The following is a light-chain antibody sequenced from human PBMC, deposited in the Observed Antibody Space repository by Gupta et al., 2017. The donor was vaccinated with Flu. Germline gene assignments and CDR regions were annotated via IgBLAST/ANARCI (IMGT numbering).Light chain of an antibody. CDR3: QQYEAYPLT. Sequence: PSTLSASVGDRATITCRASQSISSWLAWYQQKPGKAPKLLIYKASILESGVPSRFSCSGSGTEFTLTISSLQPDDLAAYYCQQYEAYPLTFGGGTKVEIK. V-gene: IGKV1-5*03. CDR2: KAS. CDR1: QSISSW. J-gene: IGKJ4*01.